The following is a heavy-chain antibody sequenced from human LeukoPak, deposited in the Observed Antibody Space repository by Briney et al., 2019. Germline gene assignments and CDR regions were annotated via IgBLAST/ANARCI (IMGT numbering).Heavy chain of an antibody. V-gene: IGHV4-39*01. CDR1: GGSISSSSYY. CDR3: ARPAVKYSNYYFDY. J-gene: IGHJ4*02. D-gene: IGHD4-11*01. CDR2: IYYSGTT. Sequence: PSETLSLTCTVSGGSISSSSYYWGWIRQPPGKGLEWIVSIYYSGTTYYNPSLKSRVTISVDTSKNQFSLNLSSVTAADTAVYYCARPAVKYSNYYFDYWGQGTLVTVSS.